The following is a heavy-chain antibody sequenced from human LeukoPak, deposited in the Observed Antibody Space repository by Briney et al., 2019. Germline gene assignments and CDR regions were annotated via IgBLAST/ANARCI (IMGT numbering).Heavy chain of an antibody. Sequence: ASVKVSCKASGDTFTSYGISWVRQAPGQGLEWMGWISAYNGNTNYAQKLQGRVTMTTDTSTSTAYMELRSLRSDDTAVYYCARRSDYGDPFYFDYSGQGTLVTVSS. V-gene: IGHV1-18*01. CDR2: ISAYNGNT. CDR3: ARRSDYGDPFYFDY. CDR1: GDTFTSYG. D-gene: IGHD4-17*01. J-gene: IGHJ4*02.